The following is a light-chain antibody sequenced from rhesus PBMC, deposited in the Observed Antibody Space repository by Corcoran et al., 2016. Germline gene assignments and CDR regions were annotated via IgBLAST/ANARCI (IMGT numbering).Light chain of an antibody. V-gene: IGKV3-40*03. CDR3: QQYNDLLLT. Sequence: EIVMTQSPATLSLSPGETATLSCRASESVGSYFAWYQQKPGQAPKLLVHSAYFRATGIPDRCSGSGSRTEVTLTISSLEPEDVGVYHCQQYNDLLLTFGGGTKVELK. J-gene: IGKJ4*01. CDR1: ESVGSY. CDR2: SAY.